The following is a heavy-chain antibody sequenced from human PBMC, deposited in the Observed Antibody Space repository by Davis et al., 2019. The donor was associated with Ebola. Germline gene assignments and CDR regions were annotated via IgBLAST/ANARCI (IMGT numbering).Heavy chain of an antibody. Sequence: AASVKVSCKASRYAFSSYSIHWMRQAPGQGLEWMAIINPSSESASYAQKFQDRVTVIRDTSTSTVYMEMSSLRSEDTAVYYCARHNHMDVWGQGTTVTVSS. J-gene: IGHJ6*02. D-gene: IGHD1-14*01. CDR2: INPSSESA. CDR3: ARHNHMDV. V-gene: IGHV1-46*01. CDR1: RYAFSSYS.